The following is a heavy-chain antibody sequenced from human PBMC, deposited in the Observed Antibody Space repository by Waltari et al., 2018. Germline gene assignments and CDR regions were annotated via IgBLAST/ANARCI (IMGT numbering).Heavy chain of an antibody. Sequence: QVQLQESGPGLVKPSETLSLTCAVSGYSISSGYYWGWIRQPPGKGLEWIGSIYHSGSTYYNPSLKSRVTISVDTSKNQFSLKLSSVTAADTAVYYGARHLYSSSSFDYWGQGTLVTVSS. D-gene: IGHD6-6*01. V-gene: IGHV4-38-2*01. J-gene: IGHJ4*02. CDR3: ARHLYSSSSFDY. CDR1: GYSISSGYY. CDR2: IYHSGST.